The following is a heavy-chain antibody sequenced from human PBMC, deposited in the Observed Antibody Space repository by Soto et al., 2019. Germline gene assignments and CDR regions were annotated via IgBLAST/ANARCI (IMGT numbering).Heavy chain of an antibody. CDR3: ARLYGGEYSGYTLVDI. V-gene: IGHV5-51*01. CDR2: IYPGDSDT. D-gene: IGHD5-12*01. J-gene: IGHJ3*02. CDR1: GYSFTSYW. Sequence: GESLKISCKGSGYSFTSYWIGWVRQMPGKGLEWMGIIYPGDSDTRYSPSFQGQVTISADKSVNTAYLQWSSLKASDTAMYYCARLYGGEYSGYTLVDIWGQGTMVTVSS.